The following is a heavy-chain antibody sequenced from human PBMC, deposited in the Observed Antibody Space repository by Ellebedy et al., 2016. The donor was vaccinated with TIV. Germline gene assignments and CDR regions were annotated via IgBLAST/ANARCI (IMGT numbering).Heavy chain of an antibody. V-gene: IGHV4-61*01. J-gene: IGHJ2*01. CDR3: ARKSLSNWSFDL. CDR2: FYSSGRT. CDR1: GGSVSSANYY. Sequence: MPSETLSLTCTVSGGSVSSANYYWTWFRQPPGKGLEWIGYFYSSGRTDYKHSLKSRMAISVDTSRNQISLNLNSVTAADTAVYYCARKSLSNWSFDLWGRGTLVTVSS.